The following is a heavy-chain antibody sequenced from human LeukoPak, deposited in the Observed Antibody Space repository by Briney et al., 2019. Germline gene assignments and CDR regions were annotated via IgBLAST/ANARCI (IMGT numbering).Heavy chain of an antibody. Sequence: GGSLRLSCAASGFTFSSDSMNWVRQAPGKGLEWVSYISSSSSTIYYADSVKGRFTISRDNAKNSLYLQMNSLRAEDTAVYYCARDPGSGWDDYWGQGTLVTVSS. V-gene: IGHV3-48*04. CDR1: GFTFSSDS. J-gene: IGHJ4*02. CDR2: ISSSSSTI. D-gene: IGHD6-19*01. CDR3: ARDPGSGWDDY.